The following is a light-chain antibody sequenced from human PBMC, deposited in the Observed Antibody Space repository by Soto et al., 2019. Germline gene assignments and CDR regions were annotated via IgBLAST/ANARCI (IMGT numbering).Light chain of an antibody. CDR3: QQSHTYPPS. Sequence: DIQMTQSPSSLSASVGDRVSITCRASQGIGSWVAWYQQKPGKGPKSLIFAASSLESGVSSRFSASGSGTDFTLTIDSLHPEDAATDYCQQSHTYPPSFGGGTKVEIK. CDR2: AAS. CDR1: QGIGSW. V-gene: IGKV1D-16*01. J-gene: IGKJ4*01.